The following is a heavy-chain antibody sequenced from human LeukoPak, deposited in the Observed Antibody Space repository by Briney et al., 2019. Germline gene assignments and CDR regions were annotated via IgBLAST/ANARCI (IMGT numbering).Heavy chain of an antibody. J-gene: IGHJ4*02. CDR3: AKADWNDLAFDY. CDR2: ISWNSGSI. CDR1: GFTFDDYA. V-gene: IGHV3-9*01. D-gene: IGHD1-1*01. Sequence: GRSLRLSCAASGFTFDDYAMHWVRQAPGKGLEWVSGISWNSGSIGYADSVKGRFTISRDNAKNSLYLQMNSLRPEDTALYYCAKADWNDLAFDYWGQGTLVTVSS.